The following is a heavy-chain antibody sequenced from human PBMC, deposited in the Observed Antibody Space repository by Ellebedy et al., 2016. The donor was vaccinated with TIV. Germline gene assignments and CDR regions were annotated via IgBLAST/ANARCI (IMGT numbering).Heavy chain of an antibody. D-gene: IGHD3-3*01. Sequence: AASVKVSCKASGYTFTSYGISWVRQAPGQGLEWMGWISAYNGNTNYAQKLQGRVTMTTDTSTSTAYMELRSLRSDDTAVYYCARGPYYDFWSAYYEPIGWTSGYSYGSVFDYWGQGTLVTVSS. CDR2: ISAYNGNT. CDR3: ARGPYYDFWSAYYEPIGWTSGYSYGSVFDY. V-gene: IGHV1-18*01. CDR1: GYTFTSYG. J-gene: IGHJ4*02.